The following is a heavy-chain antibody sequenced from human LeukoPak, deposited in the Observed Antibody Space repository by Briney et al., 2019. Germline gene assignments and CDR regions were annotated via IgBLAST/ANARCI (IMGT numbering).Heavy chain of an antibody. D-gene: IGHD6-19*01. Sequence: SGTLSLTCAVSGGSISSTNWWNWVRQPPGKGLEWIGEIYHSGSTNYNPSLKSRVTISIDKSKNQFSLKLTSVTAADTAVYYCASSVSSGWYNYYYYYMDVWGKGTTVTVSS. CDR1: GGSISSTNW. CDR2: IYHSGST. CDR3: ASSVSSGWYNYYYYYMDV. V-gene: IGHV4-4*02. J-gene: IGHJ6*03.